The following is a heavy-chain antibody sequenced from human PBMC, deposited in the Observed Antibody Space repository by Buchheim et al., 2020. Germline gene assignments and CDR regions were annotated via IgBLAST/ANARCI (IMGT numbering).Heavy chain of an antibody. CDR3: ARRGAHDSSGYSYYFDS. V-gene: IGHV3-23*01. D-gene: IGHD3-22*01. CDR2: ISGSGGST. CDR1: GFTFRNYA. J-gene: IGHJ4*02. Sequence: EVQLLDSGGGLVQPGGSLRLSCAASGFTFRNYAMSWVRQAPGTGLEWVSAISGSGGSTYYADSVKGRFTISRDNSKNTMTLQMNSLRAEDTAVYYCARRGAHDSSGYSYYFDSWGQGSL.